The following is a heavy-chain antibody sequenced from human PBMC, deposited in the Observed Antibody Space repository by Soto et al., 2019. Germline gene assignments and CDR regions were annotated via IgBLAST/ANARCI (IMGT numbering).Heavy chain of an antibody. D-gene: IGHD6-6*01. CDR3: AKEGSSPTYYYYYYYMDV. J-gene: IGHJ6*03. CDR2: LSGRGDST. Sequence: GGSLRLSCAASGFTFNTYAMNWVRQAPGKGLEWVSALSGRGDSTYYADSVKGRFTISRDNSKNTLYLQMNSLRAEDTAIYYCAKEGSSPTYYYYYYYMDVWGKGTTVTVSS. V-gene: IGHV3-23*01. CDR1: GFTFNTYA.